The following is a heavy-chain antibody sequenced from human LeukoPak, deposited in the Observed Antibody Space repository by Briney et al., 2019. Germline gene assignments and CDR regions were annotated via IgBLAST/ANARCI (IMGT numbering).Heavy chain of an antibody. CDR1: GGTFSSYA. V-gene: IGHV1-69*13. J-gene: IGHJ4*02. Sequence: ASVKISCKASGGTFSSYAISWVRQAPGQGLEWMGGIIPIFGTANYAQKFQGRVTITADESTSTAYMELSSLRSEDTAVYYCAKGPLPYDSSGYSNYWGQGTLVTVSS. D-gene: IGHD3-22*01. CDR3: AKGPLPYDSSGYSNY. CDR2: IIPIFGTA.